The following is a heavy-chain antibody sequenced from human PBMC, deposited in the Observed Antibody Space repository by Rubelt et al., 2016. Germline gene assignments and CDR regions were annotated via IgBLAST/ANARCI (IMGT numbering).Heavy chain of an antibody. CDR1: GFTLNNYW. J-gene: IGHJ4*02. CDR3: AKDHSGDMATRRFDF. Sequence: GFTLNNYWMHWVRQAPGKGLVWVSEIKYDGSATNYADSVKGRFTISRDSAMSTLYLQMNSLRTDDTAVYFCAKDHSGDMATRRFDFWGQGTLVTVSS. D-gene: IGHD5-24*01. V-gene: IGHV3-74*01. CDR2: IKYDGSAT.